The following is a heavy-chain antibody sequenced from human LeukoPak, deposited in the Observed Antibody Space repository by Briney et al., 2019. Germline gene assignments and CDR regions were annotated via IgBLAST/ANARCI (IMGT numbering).Heavy chain of an antibody. J-gene: IGHJ4*02. V-gene: IGHV1-2*02. CDR1: GYTFTGYY. Sequence: ASVKVSCKASGYTFTGYYMHWVRQAPGQGLEWMGWINPNSGGTNYAQKFQGRVTMTRGTSISTAYMELSRLRSDDTAVYYCARVPRYDRPIDYWGQGTLVTVSS. CDR2: INPNSGGT. D-gene: IGHD1-1*01. CDR3: ARVPRYDRPIDY.